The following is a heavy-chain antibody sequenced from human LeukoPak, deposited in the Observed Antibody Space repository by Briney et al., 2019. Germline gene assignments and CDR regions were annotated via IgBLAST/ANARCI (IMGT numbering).Heavy chain of an antibody. CDR3: ARLTNRVAAAGTR. CDR2: IYYSGST. J-gene: IGHJ4*02. D-gene: IGHD6-13*01. V-gene: IGHV4-39*01. CDR1: GGSISSSSYY. Sequence: PSETLSLTCTVSGGSISSSSYYWGWIRQPPGKGLEWIGSIYYSGSTYYNPSLKSRVTISVDTSKNQFSLKLSSVTAADTAVYYCARLTNRVAAAGTRWGQGTLVTVSS.